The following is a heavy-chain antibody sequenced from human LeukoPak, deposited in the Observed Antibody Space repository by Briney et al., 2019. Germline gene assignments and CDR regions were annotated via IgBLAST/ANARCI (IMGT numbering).Heavy chain of an antibody. CDR2: INPNSGGT. J-gene: IGHJ4*02. CDR1: GYTFTGYY. CDR3: AREQATIFGVVISFDY. Sequence: ASVKVSCKASGYTFTGYYMHWVRQAPGLGLEWMGWINPNSGGTNYAQKFQGRVTMTRDTSISTAYMELSRLRSDDTAVYYCAREQATIFGVVISFDYWGQGTLVTVSS. D-gene: IGHD3-3*01. V-gene: IGHV1-2*02.